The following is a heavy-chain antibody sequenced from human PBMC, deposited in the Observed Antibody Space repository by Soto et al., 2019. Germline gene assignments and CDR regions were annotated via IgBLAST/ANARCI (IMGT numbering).Heavy chain of an antibody. V-gene: IGHV4-30-4*01. CDR3: ASGPQSHDS. J-gene: IGHJ4*02. CDR1: GGSISNGNYY. Sequence: QVHLQESGPGLVKPSQTLSLTCTVSGGSISNGNYYWSWIRQHPGKGLEWMAYIYYSGDTYYNPSPKSRGTISKDTSTHRCSLDLRSVPAADTALYYWASGPQSHDSWGQGTLVPVPP. CDR2: IYYSGDT.